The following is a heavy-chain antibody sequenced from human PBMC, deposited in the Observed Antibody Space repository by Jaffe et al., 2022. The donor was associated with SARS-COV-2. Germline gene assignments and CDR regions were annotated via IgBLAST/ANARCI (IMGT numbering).Heavy chain of an antibody. CDR2: ISSSSSTI. D-gene: IGHD3-10*01. CDR3: ASTYYYGSGSSDP. CDR1: GFTFSSYS. Sequence: EVQLVESGGGLVQPGGSLRLSCAASGFTFSSYSMNWVRQAPGKGLEWVSYISSSSSTIYYADSVKGRFTISRDNAKNSLYLQMNSLRAEDTAVYYCASTYYYGSGSSDPWGQGTLVTVSS. J-gene: IGHJ5*02. V-gene: IGHV3-48*01.